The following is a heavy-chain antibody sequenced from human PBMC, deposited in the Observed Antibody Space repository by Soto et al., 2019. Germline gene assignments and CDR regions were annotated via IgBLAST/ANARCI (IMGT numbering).Heavy chain of an antibody. CDR1: GYAFTTYG. CDR3: ARGRYGDY. Sequence: QVHLVQSGAEVKKPGASVKVSCKGSGYAFTTYGITWVRQSPGKGLEWMGWISAHSGNTNYAQKLQGRVTVTGDTSTSTAYRELRSLRCDDTGVYYCARGRYGDYWGQGALVTVSS. CDR2: ISAHSGNT. V-gene: IGHV1-18*01. D-gene: IGHD1-1*01. J-gene: IGHJ4*02.